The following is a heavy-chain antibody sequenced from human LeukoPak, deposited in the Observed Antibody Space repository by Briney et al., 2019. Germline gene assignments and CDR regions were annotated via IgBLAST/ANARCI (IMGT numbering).Heavy chain of an antibody. CDR1: GYSFTSYW. J-gene: IGHJ5*02. D-gene: IGHD2-15*01. V-gene: IGHV5-51*03. CDR3: ARWVVAATGSYNWFDP. CDR2: IYPGDSDT. Sequence: GESLKISCKGSGYSFTSYWIGWVRQMPGKGLEWMGIIYPGDSDTRYSASFQGQVTISADKSISTAYLQWSSLKASDTAMYYCARWVVAATGSYNWFDPWGQGTLVTVSS.